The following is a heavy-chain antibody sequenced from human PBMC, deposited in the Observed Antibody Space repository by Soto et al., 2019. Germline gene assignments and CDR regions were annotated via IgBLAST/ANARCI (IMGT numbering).Heavy chain of an antibody. Sequence: GGSLRLSCAASGFTFSSYSMNLVRQAPGKGLEWVSSISSSSSYIYYADSVKGRFTISRDNAKNSLYLQMNSLRAEDTAVYYCARESGGFYEGSFDYWGQGTLVTVSS. J-gene: IGHJ4*02. CDR2: ISSSSSYI. CDR1: GFTFSSYS. D-gene: IGHD3-10*01. CDR3: ARESGGFYEGSFDY. V-gene: IGHV3-21*01.